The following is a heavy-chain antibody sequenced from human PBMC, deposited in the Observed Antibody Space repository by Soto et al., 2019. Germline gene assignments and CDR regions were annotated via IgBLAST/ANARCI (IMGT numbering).Heavy chain of an antibody. CDR1: GGSISSSNW. CDR3: ARRAGIGMFDY. V-gene: IGHV4-4*02. CDR2: NHHSGST. Sequence: QVQLQESGPGLVKPSGTLSLTCAVSGGSISSSNWWSWVRQPPGKGLEWIGENHHSGSTNYNPSLKGRVTISVDKAKNQFSLKLSSVTAADTAGYYCARRAGIGMFDYWGQGTLVTVSS. J-gene: IGHJ4*02. D-gene: IGHD6-19*01.